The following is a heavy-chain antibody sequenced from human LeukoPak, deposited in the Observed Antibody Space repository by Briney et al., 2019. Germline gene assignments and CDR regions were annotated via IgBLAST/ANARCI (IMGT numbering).Heavy chain of an antibody. Sequence: SETLSLTCTVSGGSISSGDYYWSWIRQPPGKGLEWIGYIYYSGSTYYNPSLKSRVTISVDTSKNQFSLKLSSVTAADTAVYYCARGRYDSSGYYLAYWGQETLVTVSS. CDR3: ARGRYDSSGYYLAY. V-gene: IGHV4-30-4*01. D-gene: IGHD3-22*01. CDR2: IYYSGST. J-gene: IGHJ4*02. CDR1: GGSISSGDYY.